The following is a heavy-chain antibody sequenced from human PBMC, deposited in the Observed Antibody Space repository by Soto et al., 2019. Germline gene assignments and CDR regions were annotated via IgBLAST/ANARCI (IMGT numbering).Heavy chain of an antibody. V-gene: IGHV3-74*03. CDR2: LSSDGFGA. Sequence: GSLRLSCAASGFSLSPYWMHWVREVPGRGLEWVARLSSDGFGAAYADSVNGRFFISRDIARNTLSLQMNSLRADDTAVYYCARDLGGPDYWGRGTSVTVSS. J-gene: IGHJ4*02. CDR1: GFSLSPYW. D-gene: IGHD3-16*01. CDR3: ARDLGGPDY.